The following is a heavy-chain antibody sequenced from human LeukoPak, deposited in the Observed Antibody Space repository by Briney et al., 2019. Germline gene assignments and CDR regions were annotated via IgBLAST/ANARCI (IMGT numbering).Heavy chain of an antibody. CDR1: GDSVSSNSAA. J-gene: IGHJ4*02. CDR2: TYYRSKWYN. CDR3: ARDRSIHYYDSSGLDY. D-gene: IGHD3-22*01. Sequence: SQTLSLTCAISGDSVSSNSAARNWIRQSPSRGLEWLGRTYYRSKWYNDYAVSVKSRITINPDTSKNQFSLQLNSVTPEDTAVCYCARDRSIHYYDSSGLDYWGQGTLVTVSS. V-gene: IGHV6-1*01.